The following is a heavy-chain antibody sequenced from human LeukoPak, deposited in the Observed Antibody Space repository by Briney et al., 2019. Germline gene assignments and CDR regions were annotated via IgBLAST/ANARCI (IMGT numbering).Heavy chain of an antibody. J-gene: IGHJ4*02. V-gene: IGHV3-21*01. CDR2: IGSSSSYI. D-gene: IGHD1-26*01. Sequence: GGSLRLSCAASGFTFSSYSMNWVRQAPGKVLEWVSSIGSSSSYIYYADSVKGRFTISRDNAKNSLYLQMNSLRAEDTAVYYCAIVGATSYWGQGTLVTVSS. CDR1: GFTFSSYS. CDR3: AIVGATSY.